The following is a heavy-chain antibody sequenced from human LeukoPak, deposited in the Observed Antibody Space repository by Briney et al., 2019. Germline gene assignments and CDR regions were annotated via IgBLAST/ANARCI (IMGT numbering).Heavy chain of an antibody. V-gene: IGHV3-30*18. D-gene: IGHD4-17*01. Sequence: QPGGSLRLSCAASGFTFSSYGMHWVRQAPGKGLEWVAVISYDGSNEYYADSVKGRFTISRDNSKNTLYLQMNSLRVEDTAVYYCAKESNGDYTYYYYYMDVWGKGTAVTVSS. CDR2: ISYDGSNE. CDR1: GFTFSSYG. J-gene: IGHJ6*03. CDR3: AKESNGDYTYYYYYMDV.